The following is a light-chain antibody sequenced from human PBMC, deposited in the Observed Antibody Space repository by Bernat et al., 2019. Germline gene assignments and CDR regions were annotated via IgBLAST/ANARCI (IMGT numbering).Light chain of an antibody. CDR2: GLS. V-gene: IGKV3D-15*01. CDR3: QKDYSWPYT. Sequence: SPGERANLSCMASQSVGDYLDWYQQKPGRAPRLLIYGLSNSATGTPDRFSGSGSRIEFTLTISSLEPEDVAVYSCQKDYSWPYTCGQGTKVEIK. CDR1: QSVGDY. J-gene: IGKJ2*01.